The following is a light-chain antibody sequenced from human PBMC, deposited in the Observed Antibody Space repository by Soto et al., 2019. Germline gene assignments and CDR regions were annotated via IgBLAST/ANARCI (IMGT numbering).Light chain of an antibody. Sequence: EVVLTQSPVTLPLSPGERATLSCRASQSFRGLLAWYQQKPGQAPRLLIYDAYNRATGIPPRFSGSGSGTDFTLTISSLQPEDFATYYCQQANSFPITFGQGTRLEIK. CDR3: QQANSFPIT. CDR1: QSFRGL. J-gene: IGKJ5*01. V-gene: IGKV3-11*01. CDR2: DAY.